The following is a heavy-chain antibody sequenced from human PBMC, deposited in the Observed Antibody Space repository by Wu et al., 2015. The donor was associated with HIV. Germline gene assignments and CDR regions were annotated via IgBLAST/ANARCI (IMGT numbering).Heavy chain of an antibody. CDR1: GGTFSSYA. Sequence: QVQLVQSGAEVKKPGSSVKVSCKASGGTFSSYAISWVRQAPGQGLEWMGRIIPIFGTANYAQKFQGRVTITADESTSTAYMELSSLRSEDTAVYYCASNLGDDILTGYYYFDYWGQGTLATVSS. V-gene: IGHV1-69*13. CDR2: IIPIFGTA. CDR3: ASNLGDDILTGYYYFDY. D-gene: IGHD3-9*01. J-gene: IGHJ4*02.